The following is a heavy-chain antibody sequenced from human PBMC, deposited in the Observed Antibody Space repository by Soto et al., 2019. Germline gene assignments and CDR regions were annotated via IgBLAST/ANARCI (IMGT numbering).Heavy chain of an antibody. CDR2: IWYDGSNK. J-gene: IGHJ6*02. CDR3: ARDSSSWNYYYGMDV. D-gene: IGHD6-13*01. CDR1: GCTFSSYG. V-gene: IGHV3-33*01. Sequence: QVQLVESGGGVVQPGRSLRLSCAASGCTFSSYGMHWVRQAPGKGLEWVAVIWYDGSNKYYADSVKGRFTISRDNSKNTLYLQMNSLRAEDTAVHYCARDSSSWNYYYGMDVWGQGTTVTVSS.